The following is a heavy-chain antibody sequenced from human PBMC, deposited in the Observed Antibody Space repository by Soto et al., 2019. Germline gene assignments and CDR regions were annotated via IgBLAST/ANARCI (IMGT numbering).Heavy chain of an antibody. Sequence: GGSLRLSWAASEFSFDDYAMSWVRQAPGKGLEWVSSITYTGVSTYYVDSVKGRFTISRDNAKNSLYLQMNSLRAEDTAVYYCARDGSGWSVYWGQGTLVTVSS. CDR3: ARDGSGWSVY. CDR2: ITYTGVST. V-gene: IGHV3-20*04. J-gene: IGHJ4*02. D-gene: IGHD6-19*01. CDR1: EFSFDDYA.